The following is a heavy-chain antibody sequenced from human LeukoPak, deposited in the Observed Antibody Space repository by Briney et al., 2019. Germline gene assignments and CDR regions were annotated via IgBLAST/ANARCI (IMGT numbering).Heavy chain of an antibody. CDR3: ARVKALSGTTTGGMDV. J-gene: IGHJ6*02. Sequence: GGSLRLSCAGSGFIFSTYWMSWVRLAPGKGLEWVSSISSSSSYIYYADSVKGRFTISRDNAKNSLYLQMNSLRAEDTAVYYCARVKALSGTTTGGMDVWGQGTTVTVSS. D-gene: IGHD1-20*01. CDR1: GFIFSTYW. CDR2: ISSSSSYI. V-gene: IGHV3-21*01.